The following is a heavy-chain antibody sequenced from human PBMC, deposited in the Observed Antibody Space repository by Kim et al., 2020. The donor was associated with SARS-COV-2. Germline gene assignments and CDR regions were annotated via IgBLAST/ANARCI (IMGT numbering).Heavy chain of an antibody. CDR3: ARDSDFAWGLYGLDV. V-gene: IGHV3-11*06. CDR1: GFTFSDYY. J-gene: IGHJ6*02. CDR2: ISGGATYT. D-gene: IGHD3-16*01. Sequence: GGSLRLSCAASGFTFSDYYMNWIRQAPGKGLEWISYISGGATYTHYADAVRGRFIVSRDNTKNSLSLHMNSLRADDTAVYFCARDSDFAWGLYGLDVWGQGTTVTVSS.